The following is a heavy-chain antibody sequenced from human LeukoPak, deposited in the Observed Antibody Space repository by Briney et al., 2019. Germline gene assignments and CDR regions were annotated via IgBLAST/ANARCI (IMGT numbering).Heavy chain of an antibody. D-gene: IGHD6-13*01. CDR2: IKQDESEK. J-gene: IGHJ4*02. CDR3: ARELRPDPYSASWYNY. V-gene: IGHV3-7*01. Sequence: GGSLRLSCAASGFTFSSYWMSCVRQAPGKGLEWVANIKQDESEKYYVDSVKGRFTISRDNAKNSLYLQMNSLRVEDTAVYYCARELRPDPYSASWYNYWGQGTLVTVSS. CDR1: GFTFSSYW.